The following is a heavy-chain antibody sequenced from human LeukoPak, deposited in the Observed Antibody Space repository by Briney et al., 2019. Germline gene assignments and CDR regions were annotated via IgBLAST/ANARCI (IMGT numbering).Heavy chain of an antibody. CDR2: IYPGDSDT. D-gene: IGHD1-7*01. Sequence: ESLKISCKGSGYSFTSYWIGWVRQMPGKGLEWMGIIYPGDSDTRYSPSFQGQVTISADKSISTAYLQWSSLKASDTAMYYCARTPYSNWNYPYFDYWGQGTLVTVSS. CDR1: GYSFTSYW. J-gene: IGHJ4*02. CDR3: ARTPYSNWNYPYFDY. V-gene: IGHV5-51*01.